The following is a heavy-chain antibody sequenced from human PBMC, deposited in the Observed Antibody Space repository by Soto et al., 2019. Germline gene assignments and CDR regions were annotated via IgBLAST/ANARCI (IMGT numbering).Heavy chain of an antibody. CDR3: AREEGATTMSWFDP. J-gene: IGHJ5*02. CDR1: GGTFSSYA. V-gene: IGHV1-69*12. CDR2: IIPIFGTA. Sequence: QVQLVQSGAEVKKPGSSVKVSCKASGGTFSSYAISWVRQAPGQGLEWMGGIIPIFGTANYAQKFQGRVTXXAXESXSTAYMELRSLRSEDTAVYYCAREEGATTMSWFDPWGQGTLVTVSS. D-gene: IGHD1-26*01.